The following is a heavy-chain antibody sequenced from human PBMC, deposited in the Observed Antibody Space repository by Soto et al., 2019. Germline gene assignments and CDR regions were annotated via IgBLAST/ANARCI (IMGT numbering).Heavy chain of an antibody. V-gene: IGHV1-69*02. CDR3: TTSIAAAGPLDY. J-gene: IGHJ4*02. Sequence: SVKVSCKASGGTFSSYTISWVRQAPGQGLEWKGRIIPILGIANYAQKFQGRVTVTADKSTSTAYMELSSLRSEDTAVYYCTTSIAAAGPLDYWGQGTLVTVSS. D-gene: IGHD6-13*01. CDR1: GGTFSSYT. CDR2: IIPILGIA.